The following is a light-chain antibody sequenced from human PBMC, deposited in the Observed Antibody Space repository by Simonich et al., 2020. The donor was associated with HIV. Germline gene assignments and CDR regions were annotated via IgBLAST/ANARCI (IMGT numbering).Light chain of an antibody. J-gene: IGLJ2*01. CDR2: RNN. CDR3: ATWDDSLNVVV. V-gene: IGLV1-44*01. Sequence: QSVLTQPPSASGTPGQRVTISCSGSSPNIGSNTVNWYEQVPGTAPKPLIYRNNQRPSGVPDRFSGSKSGTSASLAISGLQSEDEADYYCATWDDSLNVVVFGGGTKLTVL. CDR1: SPNIGSNT.